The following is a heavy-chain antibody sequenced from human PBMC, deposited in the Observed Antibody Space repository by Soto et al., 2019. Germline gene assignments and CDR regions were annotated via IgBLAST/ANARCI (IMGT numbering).Heavy chain of an antibody. CDR1: GFTFSSYG. V-gene: IGHV3-33*01. D-gene: IGHD2-2*02. Sequence: GGSLGLSCAASGFTFSSYGMHWVRQAPGKGLEGVAVIWYDGSNKYYADSVKGRFTISRDNSKNTLYLQMNSLRAEDTAVYYCAREWYYCSSTSCYNYYYGMDVWGQRTTVTVSS. CDR2: IWYDGSNK. J-gene: IGHJ6*02. CDR3: AREWYYCSSTSCYNYYYGMDV.